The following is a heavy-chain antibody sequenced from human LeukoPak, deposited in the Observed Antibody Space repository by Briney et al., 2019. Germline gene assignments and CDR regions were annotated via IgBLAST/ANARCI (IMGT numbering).Heavy chain of an antibody. CDR3: ARDFELSH. CDR1: GFTFSSYG. V-gene: IGHV3-33*01. D-gene: IGHD3-16*02. Sequence: GGSLRLSCAASGFTFSSYGMHCVRQAPGKGLEWVALIWYDGSSKHYADSVRGRFTISRDNSKNTLYLQMNSLRAEDTAVYYCARDFELSHWGQGTLVTVSS. CDR2: IWYDGSSK. J-gene: IGHJ4*02.